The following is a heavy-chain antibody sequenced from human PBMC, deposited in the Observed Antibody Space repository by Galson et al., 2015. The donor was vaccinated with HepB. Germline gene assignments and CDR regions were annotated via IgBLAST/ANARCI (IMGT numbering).Heavy chain of an antibody. J-gene: IGHJ4*02. CDR1: GFTFSYYA. V-gene: IGHV3-23*01. Sequence: SLRLSCAASGFTFSYYAMSWVRQAPGKGLEWISAITPSGDNTYSADSMTGRFPISRDNSRNTLFLQMNSLRAGDTAIYFCAKVFPEKTDGWYRQALYYFDSWGQGTRVTVSS. CDR3: AKVFPEKTDGWYRQALYYFDS. CDR2: ITPSGDNT. D-gene: IGHD6-19*01.